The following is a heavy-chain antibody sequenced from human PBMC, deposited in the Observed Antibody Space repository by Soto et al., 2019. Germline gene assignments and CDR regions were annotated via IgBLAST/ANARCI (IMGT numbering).Heavy chain of an antibody. D-gene: IGHD4-4*01. V-gene: IGHV3-30-3*01. CDR3: ARERASNSNYDEYGWFDP. CDR1: GFTFSSYA. Sequence: QVQLVESGGGVVQPGRSLRLSCAASGFTFSSYAMHWVRQAPGKGLEWVAVISYDGSNKYYADSVKGRFTISRDNSKNPLYLQMNSLRAEDTAVYYCARERASNSNYDEYGWFDPWGQGTLVTVSS. J-gene: IGHJ5*02. CDR2: ISYDGSNK.